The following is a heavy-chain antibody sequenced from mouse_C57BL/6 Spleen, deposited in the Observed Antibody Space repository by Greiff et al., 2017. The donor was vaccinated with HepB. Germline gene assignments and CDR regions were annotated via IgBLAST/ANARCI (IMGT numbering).Heavy chain of an antibody. CDR1: GYSFTGYY. Sequence: SGPELVKPGASVKISCKASGYSFTGYYMNWVKQSPEKSLEWIGETNPSTGGTTYNQKFKAKATLTVDKSSSTAYMQLKSLTSEDSAVYYCARTPFITTVLDYWGQGTTLTVSS. J-gene: IGHJ2*01. CDR2: TNPSTGGT. D-gene: IGHD1-1*01. V-gene: IGHV1-42*01. CDR3: ARTPFITTVLDY.